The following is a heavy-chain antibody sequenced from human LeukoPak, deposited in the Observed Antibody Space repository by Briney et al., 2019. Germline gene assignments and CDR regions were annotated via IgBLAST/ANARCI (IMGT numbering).Heavy chain of an antibody. D-gene: IGHD6-19*01. Sequence: GGSLRLSCAASGFAFSSYEMNWVRQAPGKGLEWVSYVGSSGSTIYYADSVKGRFAISRDNAKNSLYLQMNSLRAEDTAVYYCASFPSFYSSGWYAFDYWGQGTLVTVSS. CDR2: VGSSGSTI. J-gene: IGHJ4*02. CDR3: ASFPSFYSSGWYAFDY. CDR1: GFAFSSYE. V-gene: IGHV3-48*03.